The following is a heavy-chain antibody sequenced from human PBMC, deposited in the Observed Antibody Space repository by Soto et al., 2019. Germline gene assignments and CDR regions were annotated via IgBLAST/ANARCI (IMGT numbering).Heavy chain of an antibody. CDR1: GGSISSSSYY. CDR2: IYYSGST. V-gene: IGHV4-39*01. J-gene: IGHJ5*02. CDR3: ARHRPWDSSRVGP. D-gene: IGHD3-22*01. Sequence: QLQLQESGPGLVKPSETLSLTCTVSGGSISSSSYYWGWIRQPPGKGLEWIGSIYYSGSTYYNPSRKGRVPISVDAAKTRCSLKLDAGTPAATAVYYCARHRPWDSSRVGPWGQGTLVTVSS.